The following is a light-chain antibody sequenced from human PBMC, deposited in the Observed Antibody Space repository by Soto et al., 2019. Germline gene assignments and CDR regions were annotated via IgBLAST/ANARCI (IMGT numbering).Light chain of an antibody. Sequence: DIVLTQSPGTLSLSPGESATLSCRASQSVDSTCITWYQQKPGQAPRLLIYGTSGRATGIPDRFSGSGSGTDFTLTISRLEPEDFAVYYCQHSDSSRTFGQGTKVEIK. J-gene: IGKJ1*01. CDR2: GTS. CDR1: QSVDSTC. CDR3: QHSDSSRT. V-gene: IGKV3-20*01.